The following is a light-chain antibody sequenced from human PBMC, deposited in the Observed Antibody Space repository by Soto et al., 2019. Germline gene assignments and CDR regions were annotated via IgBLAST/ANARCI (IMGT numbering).Light chain of an antibody. CDR2: GAS. J-gene: IGKJ5*01. CDR1: QSVSSSH. CDR3: QQRSNWPPIT. V-gene: IGKV3D-20*02. Sequence: EIVLTQSPDTLSLSPGETATLSCGASQSVSSSHIAWYQQKPGQAPRLLIYGASTRATGIPARFSGSGSGTDFTLTISSLEPEDFAVYYCQQRSNWPPITFGQGTRLEIK.